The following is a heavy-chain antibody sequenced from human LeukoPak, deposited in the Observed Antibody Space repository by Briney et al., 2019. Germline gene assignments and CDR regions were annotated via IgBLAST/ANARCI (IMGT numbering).Heavy chain of an antibody. D-gene: IGHD2-15*01. CDR3: TKRRITCSGGSCYAAGEFDP. V-gene: IGHV3-23*01. CDR1: GFTFSSYA. CDR2: ISGSGGST. Sequence: GGSLRLSCAASGFTFSSYAMSWVRQAPGKGLEWVSAISGSGGSTYYADSVKGRFTISRDNSKNTLYLQMNSLRAEDTAVYYCTKRRITCSGGSCYAAGEFDPWGQGTLVTVSS. J-gene: IGHJ5*02.